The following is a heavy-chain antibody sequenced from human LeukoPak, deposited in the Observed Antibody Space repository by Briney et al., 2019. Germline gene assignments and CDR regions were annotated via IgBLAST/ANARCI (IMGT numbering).Heavy chain of an antibody. CDR2: IIPIFGTA. Sequence: GASVKVSCKASGGTFISYAISWVRQAPGQGLEWMGRIIPIFGTANYAQKFQGRVTITADESTSTAYMELSSLRSEDTAVYYCAREGLVPAALNGMDVWGQGTTVTVSS. J-gene: IGHJ6*02. V-gene: IGHV1-69*13. CDR3: AREGLVPAALNGMDV. D-gene: IGHD2-2*01. CDR1: GGTFISYA.